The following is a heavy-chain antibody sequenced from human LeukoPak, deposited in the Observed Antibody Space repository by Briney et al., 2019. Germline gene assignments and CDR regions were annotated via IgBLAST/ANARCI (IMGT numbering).Heavy chain of an antibody. D-gene: IGHD1-26*01. J-gene: IGHJ4*02. V-gene: IGHV4-59*06. CDR3: ARVGATATQHFDY. CDR2: IYYSGST. Sequence: SETLSLTCTVSSGSVNSYYWSWIRQPPGKGLEWIGYIYYSGSTYYNPSLKSRVTISVDTSKNQFSLKLSSVTAADTAVYYCARVGATATQHFDYWGQGTLVTVSS. CDR1: SGSVNSYY.